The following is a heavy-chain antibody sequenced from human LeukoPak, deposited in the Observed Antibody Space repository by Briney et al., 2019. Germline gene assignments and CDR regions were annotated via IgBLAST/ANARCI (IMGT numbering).Heavy chain of an antibody. CDR2: IYYSGST. V-gene: IGHV4-59*01. J-gene: IGHJ3*02. CDR1: GGSISSYY. Sequence: SETLSLTCTVSGGSISSYYWSWIRQPPGKGLEWIGYIYYSGSTNYNPSLKSRVTISVDTSKNQFSLKLSSMTAADTAVYYCASLRDYSSAFDIWGQGTMVTVSS. D-gene: IGHD2-21*01. CDR3: ASLRDYSSAFDI.